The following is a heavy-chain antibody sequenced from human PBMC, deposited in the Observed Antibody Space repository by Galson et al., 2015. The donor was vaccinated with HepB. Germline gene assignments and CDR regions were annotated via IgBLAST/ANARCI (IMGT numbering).Heavy chain of an antibody. CDR1: GFTFGDYA. Sequence: LRLSCAASGFTFGDYAMSWFRQAPGKGLEWVSFIRSKAYGGTTEYAASVKGRFTISRDDSKSIAYLQMNSLKTEDTAVYYCTREPPPYGDPFDYWGQGTLVTVSS. CDR3: TREPPPYGDPFDY. J-gene: IGHJ4*02. V-gene: IGHV3-49*03. CDR2: IRSKAYGGTT. D-gene: IGHD4-17*01.